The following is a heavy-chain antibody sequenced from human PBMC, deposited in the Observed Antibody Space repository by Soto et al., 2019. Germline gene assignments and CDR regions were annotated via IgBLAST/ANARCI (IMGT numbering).Heavy chain of an antibody. J-gene: IGHJ4*02. V-gene: IGHV4-31*03. D-gene: IGHD3-10*01. Sequence: SETLSLTCTVSGGSISSCGYYWSWIRQHPGKGLEWIGYIYYSGSTYYNPSLKSRVTISVDTSKNQFSLKLSSVTAADTAVYYCASGEFGELFDYWGQGTLVTVSS. CDR1: GGSISSCGYY. CDR3: ASGEFGELFDY. CDR2: IYYSGST.